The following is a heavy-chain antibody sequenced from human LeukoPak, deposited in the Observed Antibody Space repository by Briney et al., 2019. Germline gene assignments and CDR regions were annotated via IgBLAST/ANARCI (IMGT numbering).Heavy chain of an antibody. CDR3: ARDLGLYYGSGSWVHDY. J-gene: IGHJ4*02. CDR1: GFTFSSYS. CDR2: ISSSSSTI. V-gene: IGHV3-48*04. D-gene: IGHD3-10*01. Sequence: GGSLRLSCAASGFTFSSYSMNWVRQAPGKGLEWVSYISSSSSTIYYADSVKGRFTISRDNAKNSLYLQMNSLRAEDTAVYYCARDLGLYYGSGSWVHDYWGQGTLVTVSS.